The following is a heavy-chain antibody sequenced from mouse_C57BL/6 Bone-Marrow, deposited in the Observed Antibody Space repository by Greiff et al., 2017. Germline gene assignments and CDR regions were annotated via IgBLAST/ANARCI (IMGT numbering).Heavy chain of an antibody. CDR3: TREDYGSSYGDFFDY. J-gene: IGHJ2*01. Sequence: QVQLQQPGAELVRPGASVKLSCKASGYTFTDYEMHCVKQTPVHGLEWIGAIDPETCGTAYNQKFKGKATLTEDKSSSPAYMELRSLSAEDSAVYYCTREDYGSSYGDFFDYWGQGTTLTVSS. CDR1: GYTFTDYE. D-gene: IGHD1-1*01. V-gene: IGHV1-23*01. CDR2: IDPETCGT.